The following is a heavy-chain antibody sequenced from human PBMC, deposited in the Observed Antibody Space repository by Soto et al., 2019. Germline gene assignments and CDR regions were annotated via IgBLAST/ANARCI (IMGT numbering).Heavy chain of an antibody. D-gene: IGHD6-19*01. CDR2: MSYSGST. CDR3: ARPSGSRGSYLFDY. CDR1: GGSISSTSYY. V-gene: IGHV4-39*01. J-gene: IGHJ4*02. Sequence: PSETLSLTCTVSGGSISSTSYYWGWIRQPPGKGLEWIGTMSYSGSTSYNPSLKSRVTISVDTSKNQFSLELSSVTAADTAVYYCARPSGSRGSYLFDYWGQRTLVTVSS.